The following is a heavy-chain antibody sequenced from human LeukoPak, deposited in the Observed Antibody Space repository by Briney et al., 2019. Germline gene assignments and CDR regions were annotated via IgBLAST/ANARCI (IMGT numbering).Heavy chain of an antibody. V-gene: IGHV4-38-2*02. D-gene: IGHD6-19*01. CDR3: ARLYAVAGTGNFDY. Sequence: SETLSLTCTVSGYSINSGFYWGWIRQPPGKGLEWIGSIYHSGSTHYKSSLKSRVTISVDTSKNQLSLKLTSVTAADTAVYYCARLYAVAGTGNFDYWGQGTLVTVSS. CDR2: IYHSGST. J-gene: IGHJ4*02. CDR1: GYSINSGFY.